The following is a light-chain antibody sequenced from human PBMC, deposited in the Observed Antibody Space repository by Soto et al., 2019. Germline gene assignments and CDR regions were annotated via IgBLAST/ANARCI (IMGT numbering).Light chain of an antibody. J-gene: IGKJ2*01. Sequence: DIQMTQSPATLSASVGDSVTITCRASQSISNWLAWYQLKPGKAPKLLIHEASNLQSGVPSTFSGSGSGTDFTLTITSLQPEDVATYYCQQYNSYWTFGQGTRVELK. V-gene: IGKV1-5*03. CDR1: QSISNW. CDR2: EAS. CDR3: QQYNSYWT.